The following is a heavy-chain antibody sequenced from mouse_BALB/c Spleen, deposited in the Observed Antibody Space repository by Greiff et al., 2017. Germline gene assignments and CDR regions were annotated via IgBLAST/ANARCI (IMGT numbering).Heavy chain of an antibody. CDR3: ARSTMITTGAMDY. V-gene: IGHV14-3*02. CDR1: GFNIKDTY. D-gene: IGHD2-4*01. CDR2: IDPANGNT. J-gene: IGHJ4*01. Sequence: EVQLVESGAELVKPGASVKLSCTASGFNIKDTYMHWVKQRPEQGLEWIGRIDPANGNTKYDPKFQGKATITADTSSNTAYLQLSSLTSEDTAVYYCARSTMITTGAMDYWGQGTSVTVSS.